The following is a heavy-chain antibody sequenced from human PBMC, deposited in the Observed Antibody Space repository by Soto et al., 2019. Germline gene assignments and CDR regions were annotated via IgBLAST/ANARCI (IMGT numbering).Heavy chain of an antibody. CDR2: VSGSGDTS. CDR3: AKAPYSGSYFDY. V-gene: IGHV3-23*01. J-gene: IGHJ4*02. D-gene: IGHD1-26*01. CDR1: GFTFSNHA. Sequence: PGGSLRLSCAASGFTFSNHAMGWVRQAPGKGLEWVSTVSGSGDTSYYAVPVKGRFTISRDNSKNTLYLQMNSLRAEDTAVYYCAKAPYSGSYFDYWGQGTLVTVSS.